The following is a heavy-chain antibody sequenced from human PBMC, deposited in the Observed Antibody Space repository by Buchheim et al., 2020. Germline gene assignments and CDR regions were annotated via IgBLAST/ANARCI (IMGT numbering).Heavy chain of an antibody. CDR3: ARDGRYCDDATCRYSDT. CDR1: GFDFSDYY. D-gene: IGHD3-9*01. Sequence: QVQLVQSGGGLVKPGGSLRLSCTASGFDFSDYYMTWVRQAPGKGLEWVSYISDSGDYTKYADSVKGRFTMFRDNAKNSLYLQMNSLRVEDTAVYFCARDGRYCDDATCRYSDTWGQGTL. V-gene: IGHV3-11*05. J-gene: IGHJ4*02. CDR2: ISDSGDYT.